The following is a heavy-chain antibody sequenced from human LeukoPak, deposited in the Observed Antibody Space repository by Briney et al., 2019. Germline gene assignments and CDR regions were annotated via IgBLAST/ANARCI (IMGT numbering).Heavy chain of an antibody. CDR1: GFTFDDYA. V-gene: IGHV3-9*01. CDR3: AKDTRDSSSSAYFDY. Sequence: GGSLRLSCAASGFTFDDYAMHWVRQAPGKGLEWVSGISWNSGSIGYADSVKGRFTISRDNAKNSLYLQMNSQRAEDTALYYCAKDTRDSSSSAYFDYWGQGTLVTVSS. D-gene: IGHD6-6*01. CDR2: ISWNSGSI. J-gene: IGHJ4*02.